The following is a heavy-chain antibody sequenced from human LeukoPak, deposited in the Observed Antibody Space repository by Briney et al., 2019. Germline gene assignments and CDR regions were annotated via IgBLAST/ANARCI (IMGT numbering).Heavy chain of an antibody. CDR3: AKDIDSYYYDSSGYPYYYYGMDV. Sequence: PGGSLRLSCAASGFTFSSYAMSWVRQAPGKGLEWVSAISGSGGSTYYADFVKGRFTISRDNSKNTLYLQMNSLRAEDTAVYYCAKDIDSYYYDSSGYPYYYYGMDVWGQGTTVTVSS. CDR2: ISGSGGST. CDR1: GFTFSSYA. J-gene: IGHJ6*02. D-gene: IGHD3-22*01. V-gene: IGHV3-23*01.